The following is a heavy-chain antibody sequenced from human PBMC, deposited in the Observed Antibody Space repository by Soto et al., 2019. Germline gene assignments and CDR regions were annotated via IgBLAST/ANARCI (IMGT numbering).Heavy chain of an antibody. CDR2: ISYSGST. V-gene: IGHV4-31*03. CDR3: ASGSSGWFNPPR. CDR1: GGSISSGGYY. J-gene: IGHJ4*02. D-gene: IGHD6-19*01. Sequence: QVQLQESGPGLVKPSQTLSLTCTVSGGSISSGGYYWSWIRQHPGKGLEWIGYISYSGSTCYNPSLESRVNISVDTSKNQFSLKLSSVTAADTAVYYCASGSSGWFNPPRWGQGTLVTVSS.